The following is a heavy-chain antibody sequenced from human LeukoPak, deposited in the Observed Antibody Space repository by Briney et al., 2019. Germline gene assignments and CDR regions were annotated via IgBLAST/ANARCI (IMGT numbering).Heavy chain of an antibody. Sequence: PGGSLRLSCAASGFTFSSYAMHWVRQAPGKGLEYVSAISSNGGSTYYANSVKGRFTISRDNPKNTLYLQMGSLRAEDMAVYYCARGRYCSSTSCYGYYFDYWGQGTLVTVSS. CDR1: GFTFSSYA. D-gene: IGHD2-2*01. J-gene: IGHJ4*02. V-gene: IGHV3-64*01. CDR2: ISSNGGST. CDR3: ARGRYCSSTSCYGYYFDY.